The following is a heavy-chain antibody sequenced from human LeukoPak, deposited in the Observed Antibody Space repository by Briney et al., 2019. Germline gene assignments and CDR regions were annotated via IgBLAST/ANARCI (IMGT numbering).Heavy chain of an antibody. CDR3: ALKGSDPYNWFDS. CDR2: IYTSGTT. D-gene: IGHD3-10*01. V-gene: IGHV4-4*07. CDR1: GGSIITYY. J-gene: IGHJ5*01. Sequence: PSETLSLTCSVSGGSIITYYWSWIRQPAGKGLEWIGRIYTSGTTNYNPSLKSRVTMSVDTSKNQFSLKLSSVTAADTAVYYCALKGSDPYNWFDSWGQGILVTVSS.